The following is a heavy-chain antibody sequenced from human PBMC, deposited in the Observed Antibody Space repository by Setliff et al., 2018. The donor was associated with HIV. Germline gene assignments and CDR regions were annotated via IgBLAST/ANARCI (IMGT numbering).Heavy chain of an antibody. V-gene: IGHV1-24*01. D-gene: IGHD6-13*01. CDR3: ATDPGYSSTWYSESFQH. Sequence: GASVKVSCKISGYTLTELSIHWVRQAPGKGLEWMANFDPEDGETFYAQKFQGRLTMTEDTSTDTAHMELSSLRSDDTAMYYCATDPGYSSTWYSESFQHWGQGTVVTVSS. CDR1: GYTLTELS. CDR2: FDPEDGET. J-gene: IGHJ1*01.